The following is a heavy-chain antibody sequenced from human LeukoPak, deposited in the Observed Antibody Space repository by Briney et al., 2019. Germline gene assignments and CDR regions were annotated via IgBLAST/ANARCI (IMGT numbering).Heavy chain of an antibody. J-gene: IGHJ4*02. D-gene: IGHD3-22*01. CDR2: ISGSGGST. V-gene: IGHV3-23*01. CDR3: AKDGAPYYYYDSSGYFDY. Sequence: GGSLRLSCAASGFTFSSYAMSLVRQAPGKGLEWVSAISGSGGSTYYADSVKGRFTISRDNSKNTLYLQMNSLRAEDTAVYYCAKDGAPYYYYDSSGYFDYWGQGTLVTVSS. CDR1: GFTFSSYA.